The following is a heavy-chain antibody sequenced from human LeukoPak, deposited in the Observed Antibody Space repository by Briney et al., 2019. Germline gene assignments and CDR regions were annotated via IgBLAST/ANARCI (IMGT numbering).Heavy chain of an antibody. Sequence: PSETLSLTCTVSGGSISSYYWSWIRQPPGKGLEWIGYIYYSGSTNYNPSLKSRVTISVDTSKNQFSLKLSSVTAADTAVYYRARGKGYDSSGYYYGMDVWGQGTTVTVSS. CDR1: GGSISSYY. CDR3: ARGKGYDSSGYYYGMDV. D-gene: IGHD3-22*01. CDR2: IYYSGST. V-gene: IGHV4-59*01. J-gene: IGHJ6*02.